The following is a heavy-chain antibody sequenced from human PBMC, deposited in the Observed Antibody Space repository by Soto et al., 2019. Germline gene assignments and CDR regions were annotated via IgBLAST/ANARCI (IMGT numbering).Heavy chain of an antibody. CDR2: IIPIFGTA. CDR3: ARDCPITMIVVCHDAFDF. Sequence: QVQLVQSGAEVKKPGSSVKVSCKASGGTFSSYAISWVRQAPGQGLEWMGGIIPIFGTANYAQKFQGRVTITADESTRTAYMELSSLRSEDTAVYYCARDCPITMIVVCHDAFDFWGHGKMVTVSS. V-gene: IGHV1-69*01. D-gene: IGHD3-22*01. J-gene: IGHJ3*01. CDR1: GGTFSSYA.